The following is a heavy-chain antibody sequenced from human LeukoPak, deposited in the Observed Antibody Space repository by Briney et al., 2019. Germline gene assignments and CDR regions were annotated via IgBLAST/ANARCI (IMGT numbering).Heavy chain of an antibody. CDR3: ATGSGT. V-gene: IGHV3-23*01. J-gene: IGHJ5*02. CDR1: GFTFSSYA. Sequence: GGSLRLSCAASGFTFSSYAMSWVRQAPGKGLEWVSSITGNRDCIYYSDSVRGRFTISRDNSKNTLYLQMNSLRAEDTAVYYCATGSGTWGQGTRVTVSS. CDR2: ITGNRDCI.